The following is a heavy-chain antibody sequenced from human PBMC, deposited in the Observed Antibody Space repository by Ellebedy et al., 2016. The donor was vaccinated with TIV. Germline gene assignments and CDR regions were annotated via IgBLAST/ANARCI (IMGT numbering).Heavy chain of an antibody. Sequence: MPSETLSLTCTVSGGSISTYYWSWIRQPPGKGLEWIGYIFYTGSTDYKPSLRSRVTISVDTSKNQFSLKLSSVTAADAAVYYCARDLYSGHYEGFGAFDIWGQGTLVTVSS. CDR3: ARDLYSGHYEGFGAFDI. CDR2: IFYTGST. D-gene: IGHD1-26*01. V-gene: IGHV4-59*12. J-gene: IGHJ3*02. CDR1: GGSISTYY.